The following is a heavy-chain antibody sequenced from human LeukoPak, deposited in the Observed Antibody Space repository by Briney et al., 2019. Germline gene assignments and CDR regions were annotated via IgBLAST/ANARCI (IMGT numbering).Heavy chain of an antibody. Sequence: GGSLRLSCAASGFTFDDYGMSWVRQAPGKGLEWVSGINWNGGSTGYADSVKGRFTISRDNAKNSLYLQMNSLRAEDTALYYCVRIPNSANFPNWFDPWGQGTLVTVSS. J-gene: IGHJ5*02. V-gene: IGHV3-20*04. D-gene: IGHD4/OR15-4a*01. CDR2: INWNGGST. CDR3: VRIPNSANFPNWFDP. CDR1: GFTFDDYG.